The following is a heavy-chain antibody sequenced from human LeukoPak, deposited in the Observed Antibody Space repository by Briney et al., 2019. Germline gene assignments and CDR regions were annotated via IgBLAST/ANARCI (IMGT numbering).Heavy chain of an antibody. J-gene: IGHJ4*02. CDR3: ARDGGYCSSTSCYGGDYFDY. D-gene: IGHD2-2*01. CDR1: GFTFSNYN. V-gene: IGHV3-48*01. CDR2: ICSTSSTV. Sequence: GGSLRLSCAASGFTFSNYNMNWVRQAPGKGLEWVSYICSTSSTVYYADSVKGRFTISRDNSKNTLYLQMNSLRAEDTAVYYCARDGGYCSSTSCYGGDYFDYWGQGTLVTVSS.